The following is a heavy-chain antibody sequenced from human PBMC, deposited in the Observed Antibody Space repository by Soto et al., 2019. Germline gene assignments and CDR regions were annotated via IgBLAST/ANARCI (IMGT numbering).Heavy chain of an antibody. Sequence: SVKVSCKASGGTFSSYAISWVRQAPGQGLEWMGGIIPIFGTANYAQKFQGRVTITADESTSTAYMELSSLRSEDTAVYYCARDSPSVLLWFGESEDWFDPWGQGTLVTVSS. CDR2: IIPIFGTA. D-gene: IGHD3-10*01. CDR3: ARDSPSVLLWFGESEDWFDP. V-gene: IGHV1-69*13. CDR1: GGTFSSYA. J-gene: IGHJ5*02.